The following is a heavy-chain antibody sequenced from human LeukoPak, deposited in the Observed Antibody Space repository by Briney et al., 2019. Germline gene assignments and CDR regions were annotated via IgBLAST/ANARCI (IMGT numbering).Heavy chain of an antibody. Sequence: GRSLRLSCAASGFTFSSYAMHWVRQAPGKGLEWVAVISYDGSNKYYADSVKGRFTISRDNSKNTLYLQMNSLRAEDTGVYYCARDLDLLDIVVVPAAMRLDYWGQGTLVTVSS. J-gene: IGHJ4*02. V-gene: IGHV3-30-3*01. D-gene: IGHD2-2*03. CDR2: ISYDGSNK. CDR3: ARDLDLLDIVVVPAAMRLDY. CDR1: GFTFSSYA.